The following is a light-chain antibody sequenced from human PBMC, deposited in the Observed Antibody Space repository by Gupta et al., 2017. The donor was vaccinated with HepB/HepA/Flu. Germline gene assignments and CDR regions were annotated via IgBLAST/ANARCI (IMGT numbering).Light chain of an antibody. V-gene: IGLV8-61*01. CDR1: SGSVSASYY. J-gene: IGLJ3*02. Sequence: QTVVTQEPSFSVSPGGPVTLTCGLSSGSVSASYYPRWYQQTPGQAHRTLIYNTNTRSSGVPDRFSGSILGNKAALTITGAQADDESEYYCILYMGGGIWVFGGGTKVTVL. CDR3: ILYMGGGIWV. CDR2: NTN.